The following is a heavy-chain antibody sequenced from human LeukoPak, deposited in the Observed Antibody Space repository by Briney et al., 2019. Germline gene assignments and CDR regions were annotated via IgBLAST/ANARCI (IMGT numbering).Heavy chain of an antibody. CDR3: ASVSYSYYYYYMDV. Sequence: PSETLSLTCTVSGGSIGSYYWSWIRQPPGKALEWIGYIYYSGSTNYNPSLKSRVTISVDTSKNQFSLKLISVTAADTAVYYCASVSYSYYYYYMDVWGKGTTVTVSS. D-gene: IGHD2-15*01. J-gene: IGHJ6*03. CDR2: IYYSGST. V-gene: IGHV4-59*01. CDR1: GGSIGSYY.